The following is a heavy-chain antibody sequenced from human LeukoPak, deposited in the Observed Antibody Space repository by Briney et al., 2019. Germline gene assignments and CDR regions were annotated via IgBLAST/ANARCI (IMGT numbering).Heavy chain of an antibody. Sequence: SVKVSCKASGGTFSSYAISWVRQAPGQGLEWMGGIIPIFGTANYAQKFQGRVTITADKSTSTAYMELSSLRSEDTAVYFCASALRYSSSWPNNWFDPWGQGTLVTVSS. V-gene: IGHV1-69*06. D-gene: IGHD6-13*01. CDR1: GGTFSSYA. J-gene: IGHJ5*02. CDR2: IIPIFGTA. CDR3: ASALRYSSSWPNNWFDP.